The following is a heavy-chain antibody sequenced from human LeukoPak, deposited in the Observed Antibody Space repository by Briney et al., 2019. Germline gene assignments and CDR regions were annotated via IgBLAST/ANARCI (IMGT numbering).Heavy chain of an antibody. CDR2: IYYSGST. V-gene: IGHV4-59*12. CDR3: ARGSSAAGMAP. CDR1: GGSISSYY. J-gene: IGHJ5*02. Sequence: PSETLSLTCTVSGGSISSYYWSWIRQPPGKGLEWIGYIYYSGSTNYNPSLKSRVTISVDTSKNQFSLKLSSVTPEDTAVYYCARGSSAAGMAPWGQGTLVTVSS. D-gene: IGHD6-13*01.